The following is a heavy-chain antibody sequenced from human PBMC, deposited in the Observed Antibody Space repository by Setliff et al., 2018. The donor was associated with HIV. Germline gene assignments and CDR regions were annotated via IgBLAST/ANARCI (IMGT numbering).Heavy chain of an antibody. J-gene: IGHJ4*02. CDR3: AQISGWEPYYFDY. CDR2: INHSGST. Sequence: ASETLSLTCAVYGGSFSGYYWSWIRQPPGKGLEWIGEINHSGSTNYNPSLKSRVTISVDTSKNQFPLKLSSVTAADTAVYYCAQISGWEPYYFDYWGQGTLVTVSS. V-gene: IGHV4-34*01. D-gene: IGHD6-19*01. CDR1: GGSFSGYY.